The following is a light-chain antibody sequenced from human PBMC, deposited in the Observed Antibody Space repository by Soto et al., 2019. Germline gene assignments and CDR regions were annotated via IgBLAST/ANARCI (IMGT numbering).Light chain of an antibody. CDR2: SAS. J-gene: IGKJ2*03. V-gene: IGKV1-39*01. Sequence: DIQMTQSPSSVSASVGDTVTITCRASEDINVYLNWYQQKPGEVPKLLIYSASTLHSGVPSRFSGSGSETDFTLTIRSLQPEDFETYYCQHGYVAPYSFGQGTKVDI. CDR3: QHGYVAPYS. CDR1: EDINVY.